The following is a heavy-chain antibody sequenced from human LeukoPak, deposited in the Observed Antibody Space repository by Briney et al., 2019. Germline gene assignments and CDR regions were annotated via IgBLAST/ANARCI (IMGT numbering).Heavy chain of an antibody. J-gene: IGHJ4*02. CDR2: IYYTGNT. Sequence: SETLSLTCAVSPLSVTNYYWSWIRQPPGKRLEWIGYIYYTGNTNYNPSLKSRVTLSLDTSKNQFSLRLNSVTATDTAVYYCARHASYFYSSPYADWGQGALVTVSS. CDR1: PLSVTNYY. D-gene: IGHD3-22*01. CDR3: ARHASYFYSSPYAD. V-gene: IGHV4-59*08.